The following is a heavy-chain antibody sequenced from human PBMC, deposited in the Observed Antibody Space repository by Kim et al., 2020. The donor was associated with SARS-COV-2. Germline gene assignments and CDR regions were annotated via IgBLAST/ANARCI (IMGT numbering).Heavy chain of an antibody. CDR3: VRQGSSGYYQEYYLKY. CDR2: TYPGDSET. J-gene: IGHJ4*02. CDR1: GYSFSSYW. V-gene: IGHV5-51*01. Sequence: GESLKISCKGSGYSFSSYWIGWVRQMPGKGLEWMGITYPGDSETRYSPSFQGQVTIPVDKSISTAYLQWNSLMASDTAMYYCVRQGSSGYYQEYYLKYWGQGTLVTVSS. D-gene: IGHD3-22*01.